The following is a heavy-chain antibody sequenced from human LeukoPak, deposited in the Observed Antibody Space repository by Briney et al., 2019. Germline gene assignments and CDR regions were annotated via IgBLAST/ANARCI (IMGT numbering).Heavy chain of an antibody. D-gene: IGHD3-10*01. CDR1: GLTCSSYS. CDR2: ITSSSSSI. CDR3: ARHYYGSGSVDH. Sequence: GGSLRLSCAASGLTCSSYSMNWVRQAPGKGLEWNSYITSSSSSIHYADSVKGRFTVSRDNAKNSVFLQMNSLRDEDTAVYYCARHYYGSGSVDHWGQGTLVTVSS. J-gene: IGHJ4*02. V-gene: IGHV3-48*02.